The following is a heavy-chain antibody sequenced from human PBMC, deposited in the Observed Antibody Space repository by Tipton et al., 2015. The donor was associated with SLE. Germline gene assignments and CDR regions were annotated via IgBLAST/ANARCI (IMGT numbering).Heavy chain of an antibody. V-gene: IGHV4-39*01. CDR1: GGSISSSSYY. CDR3: ARSGRIAAAADDAFDI. Sequence: LSLTCTVSGGSISSSSYYWGWIRQPPGKGLEWIGSIYYSGSTYYNPSLKSRVTISVDTSKNQFSLKLSSVTAADTAVYYCARSGRIAAAADDAFDIWGQGTMVTVSS. D-gene: IGHD6-13*01. CDR2: IYYSGST. J-gene: IGHJ3*02.